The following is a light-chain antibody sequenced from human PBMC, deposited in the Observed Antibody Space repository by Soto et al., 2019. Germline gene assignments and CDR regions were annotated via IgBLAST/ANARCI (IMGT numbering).Light chain of an antibody. Sequence: DIQMTQSPSSLSASVGDRVTITCRTSQSISYHLNWFQQKPGKAPKLLINAASSLQSGGPSRFSGSGSGTDFTLTISSLQPDDSATYYCQQSYSTPWAFGQGTKVEIK. J-gene: IGKJ1*01. CDR2: AAS. V-gene: IGKV1-39*01. CDR1: QSISYH. CDR3: QQSYSTPWA.